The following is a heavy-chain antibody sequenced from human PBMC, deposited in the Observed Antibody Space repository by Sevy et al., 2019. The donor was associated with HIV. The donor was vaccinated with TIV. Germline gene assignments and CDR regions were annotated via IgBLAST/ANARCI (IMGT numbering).Heavy chain of an antibody. D-gene: IGHD6-13*01. J-gene: IGHJ3*02. CDR1: GFTFSNYG. Sequence: LRLSCAASGFTFSNYGMNWVRQAPGKGLEWVSVIHNSGDTTHYADSVNGRFTISRDNSENTLYLQMNSLRAEDTAVYYCVKGGSIAAAGNDAFDIWGQGTMVTVSS. CDR2: IHNSGDTT. V-gene: IGHV3-23*01. CDR3: VKGGSIAAAGNDAFDI.